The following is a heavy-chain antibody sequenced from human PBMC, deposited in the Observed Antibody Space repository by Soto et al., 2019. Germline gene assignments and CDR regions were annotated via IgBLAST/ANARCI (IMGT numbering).Heavy chain of an antibody. Sequence: GGSLRLSCAASVFTFSSYGMHWVRQAPGKGLEWVAVISYDRSNKYYADWVKGRFTISRDNSKNTLHLQMNSLRAEDTAVYYCAKEGYSYGYYFDYWGQGTLVTVSS. CDR2: ISYDRSNK. V-gene: IGHV3-30*18. J-gene: IGHJ4*02. CDR1: VFTFSSYG. D-gene: IGHD5-18*01. CDR3: AKEGYSYGYYFDY.